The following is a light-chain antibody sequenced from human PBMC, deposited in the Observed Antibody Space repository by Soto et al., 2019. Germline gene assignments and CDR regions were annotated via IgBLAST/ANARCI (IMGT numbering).Light chain of an antibody. J-gene: IGLJ1*01. CDR3: CSYAGSXTPYV. CDR2: EGS. CDR1: SSDVGSYNL. Sequence: QSGLTQPASVSGSPGQSITISCTGTSSDVGSYNLVSWYQQHPGKAPKLMIYEGSKRPSGVSNRFSGSKSGNTASLTISGLQAEEGADYYCCSYAGSXTPYVFGGGXRVTAL. V-gene: IGLV2-23*01.